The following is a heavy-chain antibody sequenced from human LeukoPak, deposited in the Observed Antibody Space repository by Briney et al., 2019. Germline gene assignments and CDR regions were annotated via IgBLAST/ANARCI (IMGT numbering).Heavy chain of an antibody. CDR3: ASSNGGGSYYVMDY. V-gene: IGHV4-34*01. CDR1: GGSFSGYY. Sequence: SETLSLTCAVYGGSFSGYYWSWIRQPPGKGLEWIGEINLSGSTNYNPSLKSRVTISVDTSKNQFSLKLSSVTAADTAVYYCASSNGGGSYYVMDYWGQGTLVTVSS. D-gene: IGHD1-26*01. J-gene: IGHJ4*02. CDR2: INLSGST.